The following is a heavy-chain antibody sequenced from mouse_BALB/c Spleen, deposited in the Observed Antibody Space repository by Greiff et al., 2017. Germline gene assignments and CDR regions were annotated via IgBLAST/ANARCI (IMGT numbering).Heavy chain of an antibody. CDR2: IDPSDSET. V-gene: IGHV1-69*02. CDR1: GYTFTSYW. J-gene: IGHJ3*01. D-gene: IGHD2-14*01. Sequence: QVQLQQPGAELVKPGAPVKLSCKASGYTFTSYWMNWVKQRPGRGLEWIGRIDPSDSETHYNQKFKDKATLTVDKSSSTAYIQLSSLTSEDSAVYYCARPYRYDEAWFAYWGQGTLVTVSA. CDR3: ARPYRYDEAWFAY.